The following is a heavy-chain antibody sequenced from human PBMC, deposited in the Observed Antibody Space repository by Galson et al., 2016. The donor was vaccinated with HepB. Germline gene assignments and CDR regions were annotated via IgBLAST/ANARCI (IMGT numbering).Heavy chain of an antibody. J-gene: IGHJ4*02. V-gene: IGHV3-53*01. CDR3: AAPSEENLALDY. CDR2: IYASGTT. D-gene: IGHD2/OR15-2a*01. CDR1: GFSVSNNY. Sequence: SLRVSCAASGFSVSNNYLTWVRQAPGKGLEWVSIIYASGTTFYADSVKGRFTISRDNSKNTVSLEMDSLRADDTAVYYCAAPSEENLALDYWGQGALVTVSS.